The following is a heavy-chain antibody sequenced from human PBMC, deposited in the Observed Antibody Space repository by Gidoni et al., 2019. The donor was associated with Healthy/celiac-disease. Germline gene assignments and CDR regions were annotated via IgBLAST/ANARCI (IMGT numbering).Heavy chain of an antibody. J-gene: IGHJ4*02. CDR3: ARDADYRGTYDY. D-gene: IGHD4-4*01. V-gene: IGHV4-59*01. CDR2: IYYSGST. CDR1: GGSISSYY. Sequence: QVQLQESGPGLVKPSETLSLTCTVSGGSISSYYWSWIRQPPGKGLEWIGYIYYSGSTNYNPSLKSRVTISVDTSKNQFSLKLSSVTAADTAVYYCARDADYRGTYDYWGQGTLVTVSS.